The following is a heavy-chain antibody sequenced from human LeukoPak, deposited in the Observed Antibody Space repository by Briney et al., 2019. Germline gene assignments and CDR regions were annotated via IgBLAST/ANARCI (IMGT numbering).Heavy chain of an antibody. CDR3: AKDLRWSSPHYFDY. V-gene: IGHV3-30*18. Sequence: GGSLRLSCAASGFTFSSYGMHWVRQAPGKGLEWVAVISYDGSNKYYADSVKGRFTISRDNSKNTLYLQMNSLRAEDTAVYYCAKDLRWSSPHYFDYWGQGTLVTVSS. CDR1: GFTFSSYG. CDR2: ISYDGSNK. D-gene: IGHD1-26*01. J-gene: IGHJ4*02.